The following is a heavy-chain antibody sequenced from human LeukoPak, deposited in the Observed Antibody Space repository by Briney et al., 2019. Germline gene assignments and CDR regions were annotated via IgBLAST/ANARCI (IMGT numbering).Heavy chain of an antibody. CDR3: AREGVKQWLVPSYYYYMDV. J-gene: IGHJ6*03. Sequence: PGGSLRLSCAASEFTFSNYGMHWVRQAPGKGLEWVSYISSSGSTIYYADSVKGRFTISRDNAKNSLYLQMNSLRAEDTAVYYCAREGVKQWLVPSYYYYMDVWGKGTTVTISS. D-gene: IGHD6-19*01. CDR2: ISSSGSTI. V-gene: IGHV3-48*04. CDR1: EFTFSNYG.